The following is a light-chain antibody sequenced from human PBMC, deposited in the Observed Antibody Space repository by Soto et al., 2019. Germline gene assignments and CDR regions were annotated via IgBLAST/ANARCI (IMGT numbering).Light chain of an antibody. CDR2: AAS. V-gene: IGKV3D-15*01. Sequence: EIVLTQSPDTLSLSPGKRATLSCKASQSLSISYLAWYQQEPGQAPRLLIYAASSRAAGIPDRFSGSGSGAEFTLTITSLQSEDLAIYYCQQYNDWPPWTFGQGTKVDIK. J-gene: IGKJ1*01. CDR1: QSLSISY. CDR3: QQYNDWPPWT.